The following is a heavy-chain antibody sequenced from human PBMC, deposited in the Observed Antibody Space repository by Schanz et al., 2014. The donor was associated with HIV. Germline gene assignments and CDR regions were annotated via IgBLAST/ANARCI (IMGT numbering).Heavy chain of an antibody. D-gene: IGHD3-22*01. J-gene: IGHJ6*02. V-gene: IGHV3-11*06. CDR3: VRVRSPRVKIVVVMDYYYYAMDV. Sequence: QVQMVESGGGLVKPGGSRRLSCVASGFIFSDFYMTWIRQAPGKGLEWVSSISSSGTYIHYADSVKGRFTISRDNAKNSLYLQMNSLRAEDTAVYYCVRVRSPRVKIVVVMDYYYYAMDVWGQGTTVTVSS. CDR1: GFIFSDFY. CDR2: ISSSGTYI.